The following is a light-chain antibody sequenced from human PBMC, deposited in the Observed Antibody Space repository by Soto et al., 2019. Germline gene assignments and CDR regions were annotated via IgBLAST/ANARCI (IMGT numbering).Light chain of an antibody. CDR2: GAS. CDR1: QSVGSN. J-gene: IGKJ1*01. V-gene: IGKV3-15*01. CDR3: QQYNNWPRWT. Sequence: EIVMTQSPATLSVSPGERATLSCRTRQSVGSNLAWYQQKPGQAPRLLIYGASTRATGIPARFSGSGSGTEFTLTITSLQSEDFAVYYCQQYNNWPRWTFGQGTKVEIK.